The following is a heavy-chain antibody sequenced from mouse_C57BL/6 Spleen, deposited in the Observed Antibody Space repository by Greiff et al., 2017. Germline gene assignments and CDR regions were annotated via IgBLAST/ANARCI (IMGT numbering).Heavy chain of an antibody. CDR2: IWSGGST. V-gene: IGHV2-2*01. CDR1: GFSLTSYG. J-gene: IGHJ3*01. Sequence: VQLQQSGPGLVQPSQSLSITCTVSGFSLTSYGVHWVRQSPGKGLEWLGVIWSGGSTDYNAAFISRLSISKDNSKSQVFFKMNSLQADDTAIYYCARSLPTGGFAYWGQGTLVTVSA. CDR3: ARSLPTGGFAY. D-gene: IGHD2-10*01.